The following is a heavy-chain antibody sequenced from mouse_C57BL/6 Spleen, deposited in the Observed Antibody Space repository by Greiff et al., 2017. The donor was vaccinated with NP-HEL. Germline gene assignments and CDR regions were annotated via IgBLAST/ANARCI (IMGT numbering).Heavy chain of an antibody. Sequence: QVQLQQPGTELVKPGASVKLSCKASGYTFTSYWMHWVKQRPGQGLEWIGNINPSNGGTNYNEKFKSKATLTVDKSSSTAYMQLSSLTSEDSAVYYCTRKGSYYSNFYAMDYWGQGTSVTVSS. V-gene: IGHV1-53*01. CDR1: GYTFTSYW. J-gene: IGHJ4*01. D-gene: IGHD2-5*01. CDR2: INPSNGGT. CDR3: TRKGSYYSNFYAMDY.